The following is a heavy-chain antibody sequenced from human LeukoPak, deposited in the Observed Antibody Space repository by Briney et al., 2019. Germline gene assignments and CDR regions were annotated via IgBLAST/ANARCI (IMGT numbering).Heavy chain of an antibody. J-gene: IGHJ3*02. CDR2: MNPNSGNT. CDR1: GYTFTSYD. D-gene: IGHD1-26*01. Sequence: VASVKFSCKASGYTFTSYDINWVRQATGQGLEWMGWMNPNSGNTGYAQKFQGRVTITRNTSISTAYMELSSLRYEDTAVYYCASVSSGSYEDAFDIWGQGTMVTVSS. CDR3: ASVSSGSYEDAFDI. V-gene: IGHV1-8*03.